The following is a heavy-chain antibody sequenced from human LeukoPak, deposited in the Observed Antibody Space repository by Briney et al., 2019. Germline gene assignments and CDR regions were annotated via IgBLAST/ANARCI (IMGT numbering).Heavy chain of an antibody. CDR1: GGSITTYY. J-gene: IGHJ6*02. V-gene: IGHV4-59*01. CDR2: IFYSGDT. CDR3: ARDCSGGRCYNGIVAGMDV. D-gene: IGHD2-15*01. Sequence: PPETLSLTCTVSGGSITTYYWSWIRQPPGKGLEWIGYIFYSGDTNYNPSLKSRVTMSVDTSKNQLSLNLSSVTAADTAAYYCARDCSGGRCYNGIVAGMDVWAKGPRSPSP.